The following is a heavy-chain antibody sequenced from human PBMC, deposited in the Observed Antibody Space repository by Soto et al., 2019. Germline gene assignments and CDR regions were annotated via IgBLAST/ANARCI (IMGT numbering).Heavy chain of an antibody. V-gene: IGHV1-18*01. D-gene: IGHD2-15*01. CDR1: GYTFTSYG. J-gene: IGHJ3*02. Sequence: ASVKVSCKASGYTFTSYGISWVRQAPGQGLEWMGWISAYNGNTNYAQKLQGRVTMTTDTSTSTAYMELRSLRSDDTAVYYCARSVVVVAATLFGGSIGAFDIWGQGTMVTVSS. CDR2: ISAYNGNT. CDR3: ARSVVVVAATLFGGSIGAFDI.